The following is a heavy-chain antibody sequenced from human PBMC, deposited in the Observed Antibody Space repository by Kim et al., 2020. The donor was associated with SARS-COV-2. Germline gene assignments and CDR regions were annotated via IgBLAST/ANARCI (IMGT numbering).Heavy chain of an antibody. CDR3: AREIERWIQLWLPYYYYYGMDV. D-gene: IGHD5-18*01. CDR2: ISYDGSNK. J-gene: IGHJ6*02. CDR1: GFTFSSYG. Sequence: GGSLRLSCAASGFTFSSYGMHWVRQAPGKGLEWVAVISYDGSNKYYADSVKGRFTISRDNSKNTLYLQMNSLRAEDTAVYYCAREIERWIQLWLPYYYYYGMDVWGQGTTVTVSS. V-gene: IGHV3-33*05.